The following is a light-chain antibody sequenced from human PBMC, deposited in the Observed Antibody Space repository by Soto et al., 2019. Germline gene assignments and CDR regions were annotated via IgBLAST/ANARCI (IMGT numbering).Light chain of an antibody. CDR3: QQYGSSPPWT. CDR2: LAS. Sequence: EIVLTQSPGTLSLSPGERATLSCRAIKSVSSSDLAWYQQKPGQAPRLLIYLASSRATGIPDRFSGSGSGTDFTLTISRLEPEDFAVYYCQQYGSSPPWTFGQGTKVDIK. J-gene: IGKJ1*01. CDR1: KSVSSSD. V-gene: IGKV3-20*01.